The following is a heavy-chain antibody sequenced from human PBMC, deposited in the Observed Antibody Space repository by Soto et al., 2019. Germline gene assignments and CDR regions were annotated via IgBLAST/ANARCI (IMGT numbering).Heavy chain of an antibody. J-gene: IGHJ4*02. V-gene: IGHV3-7*01. D-gene: IGHD3-22*01. Sequence: EVQLVESGGGLVQPGGSLRLSCGASGFTFSSYWMSWVRQAPGKGLEWVANIKQDGSEKYYVDSVKGRCTISRDNAKNSLNLQMNRLRDEDTAVYYCARVTDYYESSGYFDYWGQGTLVTVSS. CDR1: GFTFSSYW. CDR2: IKQDGSEK. CDR3: ARVTDYYESSGYFDY.